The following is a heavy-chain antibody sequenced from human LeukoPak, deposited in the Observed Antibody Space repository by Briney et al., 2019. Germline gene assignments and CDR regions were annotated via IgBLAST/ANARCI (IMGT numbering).Heavy chain of an antibody. CDR1: GGSFSGYY. J-gene: IGHJ4*02. CDR3: ARGQWLVLGY. CDR2: INHSGST. D-gene: IGHD6-19*01. Sequence: SGTLSLTCAVYGGSFSGYYWSWIRQPPGKGLEWIGEINHSGSTNYNPSLKSRVTISVDTSKNQFSLKLSSVTAADTAVYYCARGQWLVLGYWGQGTLVTVSS. V-gene: IGHV4-34*01.